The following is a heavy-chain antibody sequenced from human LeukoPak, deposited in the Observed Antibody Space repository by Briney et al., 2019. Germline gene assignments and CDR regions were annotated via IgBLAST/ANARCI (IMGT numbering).Heavy chain of an antibody. CDR2: VYDGGRT. CDR3: ARDFVETGVVGFDM. D-gene: IGHD2-8*02. Sequence: SETLSLTCTVSGDSIGTYFWNWIRQSAGEGLEWIGHVYDGGRTNYNPFLKGRVTISVDTSRNLFSLRLSSVTAADTAVYYCARDFVETGVVGFDMWGQGTMVTVSS. V-gene: IGHV4-4*07. CDR1: GDSIGTYF. J-gene: IGHJ3*02.